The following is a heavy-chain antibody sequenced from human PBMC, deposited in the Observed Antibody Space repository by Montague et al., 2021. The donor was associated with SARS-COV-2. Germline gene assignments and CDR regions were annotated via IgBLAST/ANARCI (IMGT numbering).Heavy chain of an antibody. J-gene: IGHJ4*02. Sequence: SETLSLTCSVSGFSISSGYYWGWIRQTPGKGLEWIGSSYQNGATYYSPXXEGPVTILLDTSKNQFSLSLTSVTAADTAVYYCARSGVGIFDFSYFDSWGQGSLVIVSS. CDR2: SYQNGAT. CDR3: ARSGVGIFDFSYFDS. CDR1: GFSISSGYY. V-gene: IGHV4-38-2*02. D-gene: IGHD3-3*01.